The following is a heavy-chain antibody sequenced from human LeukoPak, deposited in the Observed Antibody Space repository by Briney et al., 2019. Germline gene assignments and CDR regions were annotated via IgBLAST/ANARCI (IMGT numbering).Heavy chain of an antibody. D-gene: IGHD6-13*01. CDR2: IYYSGST. V-gene: IGHV4-39*01. CDR1: GGSISSSSYY. J-gene: IGHJ4*02. Sequence: PSETLSLTCTVSGGSISSSSYYWGWIRQPPGKGLEWIGSIYYSGSTYYNPSLKSRVTISVDTSKNQFSLKLSSVTAAATAVYYCARRGIAAAIDYWGQGTLVTVSS. CDR3: ARRGIAAAIDY.